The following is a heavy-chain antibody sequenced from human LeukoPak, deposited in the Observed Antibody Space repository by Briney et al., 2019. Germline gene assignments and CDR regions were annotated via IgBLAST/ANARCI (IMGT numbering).Heavy chain of an antibody. CDR3: ARGTKGAGSGSYYKFDY. J-gene: IGHJ4*02. D-gene: IGHD3-10*01. CDR2: MNPNSGNT. CDR1: GYTLTSYD. V-gene: IGHV1-8*03. Sequence: ASVKVSCKASGYTLTSYDINWVRQATGQGLEWMGWMNPNSGNTGYAQKFQGRVTITRNTSISTAYMELSSLRSEDTAVYYCARGTKGAGSGSYYKFDYWGQGTLVTVSS.